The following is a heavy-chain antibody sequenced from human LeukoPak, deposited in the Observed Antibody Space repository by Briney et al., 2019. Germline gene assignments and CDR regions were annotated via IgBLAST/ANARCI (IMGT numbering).Heavy chain of an antibody. CDR3: ARGLGDYNTDWFPVSGY. CDR2: IIPILGIA. J-gene: IGHJ4*02. D-gene: IGHD3-9*01. Sequence: ASVKVSCKASGGTFSSYAISWVRQAPGQGLEWMGRIIPILGIANYAQKFQGRVTITADKSTSTAYMELNSLGSEDTAIYYCARGLGDYNTDWFPVSGYWGQGTPVTVSS. V-gene: IGHV1-69*04. CDR1: GGTFSSYA.